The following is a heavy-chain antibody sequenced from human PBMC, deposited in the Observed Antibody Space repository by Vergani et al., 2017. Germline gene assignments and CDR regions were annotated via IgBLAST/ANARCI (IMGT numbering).Heavy chain of an antibody. Sequence: QITLKESGPTLVKPTQTLTLTCTFSGFSLSTSGVGVGWIRQPPGKALEWLARIDWDDDKYYSTSLKTRLTISKDTSKNQVVLTMTNMDPVDTATYYCARRFLEWLLYVVDYYYYMDVWGKGTTVTVSS. CDR1: GFSLSTSGVG. D-gene: IGHD3-3*01. CDR3: ARRFLEWLLYVVDYYYYMDV. CDR2: IDWDDDK. J-gene: IGHJ6*03. V-gene: IGHV2-70*12.